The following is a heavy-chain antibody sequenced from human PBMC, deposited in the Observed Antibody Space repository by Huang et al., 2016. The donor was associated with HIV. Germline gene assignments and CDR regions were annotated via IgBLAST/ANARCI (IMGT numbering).Heavy chain of an antibody. Sequence: QVQLTQSGAEVKKPGASVKVSCKISGDTPTESSMHWVRQAPGKGLEWMGSFNPEDGERVDAKRFQGRVTMTEDTTTDTAYLELSSLRSEDTAVYYCATEGLWGEGNTLDYWGQGTLVTVSS. CDR2: FNPEDGER. J-gene: IGHJ4*02. CDR1: GDTPTESS. D-gene: IGHD3-10*01. V-gene: IGHV1-24*01. CDR3: ATEGLWGEGNTLDY.